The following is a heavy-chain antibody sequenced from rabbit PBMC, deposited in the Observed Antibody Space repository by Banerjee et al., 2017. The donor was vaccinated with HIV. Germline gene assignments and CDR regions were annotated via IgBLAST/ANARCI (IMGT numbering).Heavy chain of an antibody. V-gene: IGHV1S40*01. CDR2: IYAGSSGST. D-gene: IGHD6-1*01. CDR3: ARAGYGYAGDYFNL. CDR1: GFSFSSSYY. Sequence: QSLEESGGDLVKPGASLTLTCTASGFSFSSSYYMCWVRQAPGKGLEWIACIYAGSSGSTYYASWAKGRFTISKTSSTTVTLQMTSLTAADTATYFCARAGYGYAGDYFNLWGQGTLVTVS. J-gene: IGHJ4*01.